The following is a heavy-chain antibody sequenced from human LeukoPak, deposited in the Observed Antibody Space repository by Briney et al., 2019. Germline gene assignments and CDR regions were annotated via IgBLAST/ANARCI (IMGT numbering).Heavy chain of an antibody. CDR3: AGGLAVARFDY. J-gene: IGHJ4*02. CDR2: IYTSGRT. CDR1: GGSISSYY. V-gene: IGHV4-4*07. D-gene: IGHD6-19*01. Sequence: SETLSLTCTVSGGSISSYYWNWIRQPAGKGLEWIGRIYTSGRTNYNPSLKSRVTMSVDTSKNQFSLKLTSVTAADTAVYYCAGGLAVARFDYWGQGTLVTVSS.